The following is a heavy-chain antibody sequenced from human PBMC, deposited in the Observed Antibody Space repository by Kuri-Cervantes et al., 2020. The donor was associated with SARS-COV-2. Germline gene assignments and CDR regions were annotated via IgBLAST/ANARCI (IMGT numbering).Heavy chain of an antibody. V-gene: IGHV4-4*02. CDR1: GGSISSSNW. CDR2: IYHSGST. CDR3: ARELGLTTVNWFDP. J-gene: IGHJ5*02. D-gene: IGHD4-17*01. Sequence: SETLSLTCAVSGGSISSSNWWSWVRQPPGKGLEWIGEIYHSGSTNYNPSLKSRVTISVDKSKNQFSLKLSSVTAADTAVYYFARELGLTTVNWFDPWGQGTLVTVSS.